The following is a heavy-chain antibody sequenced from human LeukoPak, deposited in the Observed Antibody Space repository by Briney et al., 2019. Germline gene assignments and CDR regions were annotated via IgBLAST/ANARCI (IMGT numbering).Heavy chain of an antibody. D-gene: IGHD5-12*01. CDR2: INPNSGNT. V-gene: IGHV1-8*01. CDR3: ATTHSEKYSGYIYYGMDV. J-gene: IGHJ6*02. CDR1: RYTFSSYD. Sequence: ASVKVSCKASRYTFSSYDINWVRQATGQGPEWMGWINPNSGNTGCAQKFQGRVTMTGNTAVTTAYMELSSLRSEDTAVYYCATTHSEKYSGYIYYGMDVWGQGTTVTVSS.